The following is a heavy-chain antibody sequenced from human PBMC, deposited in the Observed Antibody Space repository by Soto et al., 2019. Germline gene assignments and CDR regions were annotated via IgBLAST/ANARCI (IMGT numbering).Heavy chain of an antibody. J-gene: IGHJ3*02. CDR2: ILVGGSP. CDR3: AKATATSGGAFEI. Sequence: GGSLRLSCAVSGFICSSYDMSWVRQAPGKGLEWVSTILVGGSPHYEDSVKGRFTISRDTSKNTVYLQMNSLTAGDTAVYYCAKATATSGGAFEIYGQGAMVTVS. V-gene: IGHV3-23*01. D-gene: IGHD1-1*01. CDR1: GFICSSYD.